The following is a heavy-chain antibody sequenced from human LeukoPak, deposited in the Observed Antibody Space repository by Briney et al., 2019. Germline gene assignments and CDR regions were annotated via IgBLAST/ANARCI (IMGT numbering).Heavy chain of an antibody. CDR2: ISSSSSYI. V-gene: IGHV3-21*01. Sequence: GGSLRLSCAASGFTFSSYSMNWVRQAPGKGLEWVSSISSSSSYIYYADSVKGRFTISRDNAKNSLYLQMNSLRAEDTAVYYCARVRGGYGFDYWGQGTLLTVSS. CDR3: ARVRGGYGFDY. D-gene: IGHD5-12*01. J-gene: IGHJ4*02. CDR1: GFTFSSYS.